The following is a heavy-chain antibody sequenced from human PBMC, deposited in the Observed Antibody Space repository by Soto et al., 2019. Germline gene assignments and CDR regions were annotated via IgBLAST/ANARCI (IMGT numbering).Heavy chain of an antibody. CDR1: GFTFTNYG. V-gene: IGHV3-30*18. Sequence: QVQLVESGGGVVQPGRSLSLSCVVSGFTFTNYGMHWVRQAPGKGLEGVATISYDGSNKYYADSVKGRFTISRDNSKNTVYLQMNSLRDEDTAVYYCANAERYCNGGACYYEYWCQGALVTVSS. CDR2: ISYDGSNK. CDR3: ANAERYCNGGACYYEY. D-gene: IGHD2-15*01. J-gene: IGHJ4*02.